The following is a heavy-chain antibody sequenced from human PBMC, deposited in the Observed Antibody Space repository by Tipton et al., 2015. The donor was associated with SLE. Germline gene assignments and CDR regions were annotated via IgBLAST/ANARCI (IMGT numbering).Heavy chain of an antibody. D-gene: IGHD6-13*01. J-gene: IGHJ6*03. CDR1: GGSFSSYY. CDR3: ARDLAAAGRSMDV. CDR2: IYYSGST. V-gene: IGHV4-59*12. Sequence: TLSLTCAVYGGSFSSYYWSWIRQPPGKGLEWIGYIYYSGSTNYNPSLKSRVTISVDTSKNQFSLKLSSVTAADTAVYYCARDLAAAGRSMDVWGKGTTVTVSS.